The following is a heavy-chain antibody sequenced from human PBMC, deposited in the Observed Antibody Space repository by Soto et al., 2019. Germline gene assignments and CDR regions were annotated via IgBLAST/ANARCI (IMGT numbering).Heavy chain of an antibody. Sequence: GGSLRLSCAASGFTFSTYCMDWVRQTPGKGLEWVANINQDGSEKHYVDSVKGRFTIYRDNAKNSLYLQMSSLTAEDSALYYCSRSLNSWGQGTLVTVSS. CDR1: GFTFSTYC. CDR2: INQDGSEK. CDR3: SRSLNS. J-gene: IGHJ4*02. V-gene: IGHV3-7*01.